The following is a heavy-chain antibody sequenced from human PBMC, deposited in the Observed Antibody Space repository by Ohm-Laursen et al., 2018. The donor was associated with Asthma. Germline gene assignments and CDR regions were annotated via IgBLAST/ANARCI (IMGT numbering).Heavy chain of an antibody. D-gene: IGHD3-22*01. CDR3: ARGYYYDSRASYYFDY. V-gene: IGHV3-30-3*01. CDR2: ISFDGSDK. Sequence: SLRLSCTASGFTFSNYAFHWVRQAPGKGLEWVALISFDGSDKNHGDSVKGRFTISRDNSKNTLYLEMNSLRGEDTAVYYCARGYYYDSRASYYFDYWGQGTLVTVSS. J-gene: IGHJ4*02. CDR1: GFTFSNYA.